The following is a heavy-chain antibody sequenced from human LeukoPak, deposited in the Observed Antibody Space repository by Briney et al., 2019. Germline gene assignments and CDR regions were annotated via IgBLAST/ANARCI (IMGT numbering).Heavy chain of an antibody. D-gene: IGHD3-22*01. V-gene: IGHV4-59*01. CDR3: AREYDSSGYYLGYFDL. CDR1: GFPFSSYG. CDR2: IYYSGST. Sequence: LRLSCVASGFPFSSYGMHWIRQPPGKGLEWIGYIYYSGSTNYNPSLKSRVTISVDTSKNQFSLKLSSVTAADTAVYYCAREYDSSGYYLGYFDLWGRGTLVTVSS. J-gene: IGHJ2*01.